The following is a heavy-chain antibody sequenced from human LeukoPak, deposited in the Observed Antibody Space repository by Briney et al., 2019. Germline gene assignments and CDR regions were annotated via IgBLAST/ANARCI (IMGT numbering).Heavy chain of an antibody. CDR3: ARGWDSSSWYNNWFDP. J-gene: IGHJ5*02. V-gene: IGHV1-69*13. D-gene: IGHD6-13*01. Sequence: GASVKVSCKASGGTFSSYAISWVRQAPGQGLEWMGWIIPIFGTANYAQKFQGRVTITADESTSTAYMELSSLRSEDTAVYYCARGWDSSSWYNNWFDPWGQGTLVTVSS. CDR1: GGTFSSYA. CDR2: IIPIFGTA.